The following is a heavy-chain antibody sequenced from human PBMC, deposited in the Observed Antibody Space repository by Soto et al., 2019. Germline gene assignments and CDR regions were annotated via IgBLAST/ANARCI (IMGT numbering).Heavy chain of an antibody. D-gene: IGHD1-1*01. CDR1: GGAFSSYA. Sequence: SVKVSCKASGGAFSSYAISWVRQAPGQGLEWMGGIIPIFGTANYAQKFQGRVTITADKSTSTAYMELSSLRSEDTAVYYCARNDWDFYYGMDVWGQGTTVTVSS. V-gene: IGHV1-69*06. CDR3: ARNDWDFYYGMDV. J-gene: IGHJ6*02. CDR2: IIPIFGTA.